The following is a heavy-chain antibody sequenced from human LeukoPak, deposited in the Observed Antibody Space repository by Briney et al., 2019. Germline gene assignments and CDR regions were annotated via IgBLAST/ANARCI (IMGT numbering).Heavy chain of an antibody. V-gene: IGHV1-24*01. CDR2: FDPEDDEK. CDR1: GYTLPELS. D-gene: IGHD3-22*01. CDR3: ATGPRYYDSTGDAYAI. J-gene: IGHJ3*02. Sequence: GASVKVPCKVCGYTLPELSMLWVRQPPGKGLEWMGCFDPEDDEKINAQKNQGRVIMTEDTTTDAAYKKLSSLRSEDATVDYCATGPRYYDSTGDAYAIWGQGKRITVTS.